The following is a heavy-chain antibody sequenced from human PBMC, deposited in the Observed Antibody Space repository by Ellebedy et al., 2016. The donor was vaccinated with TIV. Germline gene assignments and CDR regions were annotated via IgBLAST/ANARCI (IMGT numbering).Heavy chain of an antibody. Sequence: SVKVSCXASGGTFSSYAISWVRQAPGQGLEWMGRIIPILGIANYAQKFQGRVTITADKSTSTAYMELSSLRSEDTAVYYCARGSGMRYDSSGYYYRYWGQGTLVTVSS. D-gene: IGHD3-22*01. J-gene: IGHJ4*02. CDR1: GGTFSSYA. CDR3: ARGSGMRYDSSGYYYRY. V-gene: IGHV1-69*04. CDR2: IIPILGIA.